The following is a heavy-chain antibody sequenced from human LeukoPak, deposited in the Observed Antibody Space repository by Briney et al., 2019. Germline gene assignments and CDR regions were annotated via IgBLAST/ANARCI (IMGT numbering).Heavy chain of an antibody. D-gene: IGHD3-9*01. Sequence: GASVKVSCKTSGGTFSTFAIAWVRQAPGQRLEWMGWINAGNGNTKYSQKFQGRVTITRDTSASTAYMELSSLRSEDTAVYYCARDRGDILTGYYDRRTIPYYYYGMDVWGQGTTVTVSS. CDR1: GGTFSTFA. CDR2: INAGNGNT. J-gene: IGHJ6*02. CDR3: ARDRGDILTGYYDRRTIPYYYYGMDV. V-gene: IGHV1-3*01.